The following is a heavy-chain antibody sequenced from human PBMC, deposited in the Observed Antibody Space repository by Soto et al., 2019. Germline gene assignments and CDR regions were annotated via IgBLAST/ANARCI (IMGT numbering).Heavy chain of an antibody. CDR1: GGTFRKYA. J-gene: IGHJ4*02. CDR2: IIPIFDTA. V-gene: IGHV1-69*06. Sequence: EASVKVSCKASGGTFRKYAFSWVRQAPGQGLEWMGAIIPIFDTANYPLKFQGRVTITADKSTSTAYMELSSLRSEDTAVYYCARDPNYPGPGDWGQGTLVTVSS. D-gene: IGHD2-8*01. CDR3: ARDPNYPGPGD.